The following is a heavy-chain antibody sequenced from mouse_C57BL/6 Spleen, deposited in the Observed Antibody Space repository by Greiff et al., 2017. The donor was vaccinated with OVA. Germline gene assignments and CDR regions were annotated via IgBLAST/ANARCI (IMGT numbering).Heavy chain of an antibody. CDR2: IRSDGSN. J-gene: IGHJ3*01. CDR3: ARGYGSSYLFGD. CDR1: GYSFTSGYY. Sequence: EVKLQESGPGLVKPSQSLSLTCSVTGYSFTSGYYWNWIRQFPGNKLEWMGYIRSDGSNNYNPSLKNRISITRDTAKNQFFRKLNSVTTEDTATEYGARGYGSSYLFGDWGKGTMVTVSA. D-gene: IGHD1-1*01. V-gene: IGHV3-6*01.